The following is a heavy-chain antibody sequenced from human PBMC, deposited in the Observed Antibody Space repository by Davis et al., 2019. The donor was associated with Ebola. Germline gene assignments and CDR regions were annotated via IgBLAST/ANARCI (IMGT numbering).Heavy chain of an antibody. Sequence: SETLSLTCSVSGASVSSISYYWTWIRQPPGKGLEWIGYIYYSGSTTYNPSLGSRVTISVETSKNQFSLKLSSVTAADTAVYYCARHGIVLHSRSVGMDVWGQGTTVTVSS. V-gene: IGHV4-61*01. CDR3: ARHGIVLHSRSVGMDV. CDR1: GASVSSISYY. J-gene: IGHJ6*02. CDR2: IYYSGST. D-gene: IGHD2-8*01.